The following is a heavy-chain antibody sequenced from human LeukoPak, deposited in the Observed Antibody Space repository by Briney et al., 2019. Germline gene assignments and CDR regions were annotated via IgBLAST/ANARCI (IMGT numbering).Heavy chain of an antibody. CDR1: GFTFSSYV. Sequence: GGSLRLSCAASGFTFSSYVMSWIRQAPGKGLEWVSYISSSGSTIYYADSVKGRFTISRDNAKKSLYLQMNSLRVEDTAVYYCARGPSTYIRYHGMDVWGQGTTVTVSS. J-gene: IGHJ6*02. CDR2: ISSSGSTI. CDR3: ARGPSTYIRYHGMDV. V-gene: IGHV3-11*01.